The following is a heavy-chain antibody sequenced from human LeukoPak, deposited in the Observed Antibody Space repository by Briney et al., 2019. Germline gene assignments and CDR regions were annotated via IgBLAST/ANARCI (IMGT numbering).Heavy chain of an antibody. D-gene: IGHD6-13*01. J-gene: IGHJ4*02. CDR2: MQTSGRI. V-gene: IGHV4-4*07. Sequence: PSETLSLTCTVSGGSITSYHWSWVRQPAGKGLEWIGRMQTSGRIDYNLSLKSRLTMSVDRSKNQLSLKLTSVSAADTAVYHCARGHSDSWSVFDYWGQGTLVTISS. CDR1: GGSITSYH. CDR3: ARGHSDSWSVFDY.